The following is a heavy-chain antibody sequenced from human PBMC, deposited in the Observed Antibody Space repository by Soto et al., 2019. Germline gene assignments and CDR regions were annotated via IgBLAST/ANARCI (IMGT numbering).Heavy chain of an antibody. CDR1: GFSLSTSGVG. V-gene: IGHV2-5*02. Sequence: SGPTLVKPTQTLTLTCTFSGFSLSTSGVGVGWIRQPPGKALEWLALIYWDDDKRYSPSLKSRLTITKDTSKNQVVLTMTNMDPVDTATYYCAHSRPLTLIAAAGNLGYYFDYWGQGTLVTVSS. D-gene: IGHD6-13*01. CDR3: AHSRPLTLIAAAGNLGYYFDY. J-gene: IGHJ4*02. CDR2: IYWDDDK.